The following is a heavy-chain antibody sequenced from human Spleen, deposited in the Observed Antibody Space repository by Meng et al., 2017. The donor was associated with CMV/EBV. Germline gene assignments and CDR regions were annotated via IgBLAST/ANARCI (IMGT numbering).Heavy chain of an antibody. J-gene: IGHJ6*02. D-gene: IGHD3-3*01. CDR2: IIPIFGTA. CDR3: ARQDDFWSRNGMDV. CDR1: GGTFSSYA. V-gene: IGHV1-69*06. Sequence: SVKVSCKASGGTFSSYAISWVRQAPGQGLEWMGGIIPIFGTANYAQKFQGRVTITADKSTSTAYMELSSLRSEDTAVYYCARQDDFWSRNGMDVWGQGTTVTVSS.